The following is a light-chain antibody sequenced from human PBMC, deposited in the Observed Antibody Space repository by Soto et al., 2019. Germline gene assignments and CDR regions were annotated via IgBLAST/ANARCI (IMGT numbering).Light chain of an antibody. V-gene: IGKV3-11*01. CDR3: QQRTNWTPLT. CDR1: QSVGTY. Sequence: EIVLTQSPATLSLSPGERATLSCRASQSVGTYLAWYQQKPGQAPRLLIYDASIRATGIPARFSGSGSGTDFTLTISSLEPEDFAVYYCQQRTNWTPLTFGGGTKVEIK. J-gene: IGKJ4*01. CDR2: DAS.